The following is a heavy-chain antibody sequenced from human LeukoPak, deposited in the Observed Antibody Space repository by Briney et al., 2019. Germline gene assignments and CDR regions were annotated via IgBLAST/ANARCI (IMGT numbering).Heavy chain of an antibody. CDR1: GFTFSNYW. Sequence: GGSLRLSCTASGFTFSNYWMHWVRQAPGKGLVWVSRIYSDGSSTTYADSVKGRFTISRDNAKNTLYLQMNSLRADDAAVYYCASARGYGFEIWGQGTMVTVSS. CDR3: ASARGYGFEI. V-gene: IGHV3-74*01. D-gene: IGHD6-13*01. CDR2: IYSDGSST. J-gene: IGHJ3*02.